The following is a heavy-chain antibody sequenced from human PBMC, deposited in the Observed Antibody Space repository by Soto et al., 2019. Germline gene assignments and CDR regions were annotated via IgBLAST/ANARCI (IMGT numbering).Heavy chain of an antibody. Sequence: QVHLVESGGGVVQPGRSLRLSCAASGFTFRSYAMHWVRQAPGKGLEWVAVISYDGNNEYYADSVRGRFTISRDNSKNTLYLQINSVRVDDTAVYYCAKDLFAMNGFDMWGQGTMVTVSS. CDR3: AKDLFAMNGFDM. J-gene: IGHJ3*02. D-gene: IGHD3-3*01. CDR1: GFTFRSYA. V-gene: IGHV3-30*18. CDR2: ISYDGNNE.